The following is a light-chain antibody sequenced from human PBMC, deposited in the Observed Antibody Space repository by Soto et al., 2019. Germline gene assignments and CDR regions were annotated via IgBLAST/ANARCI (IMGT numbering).Light chain of an antibody. V-gene: IGKV1-39*01. J-gene: IGKJ2*01. Sequence: DIQMTQSPSSLSASLGDRVTITCRASQTISTYLNWYQQKPGKAPKLLIYVASNLQSGVPSRVSGSGSGTDFTLTITSLQPEDVATYYCQQSYNTPRTFGQGTRLEIK. CDR2: VAS. CDR3: QQSYNTPRT. CDR1: QTISTY.